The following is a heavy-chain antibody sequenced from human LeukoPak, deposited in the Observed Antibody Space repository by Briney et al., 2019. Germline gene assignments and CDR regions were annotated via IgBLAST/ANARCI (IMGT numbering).Heavy chain of an antibody. CDR1: GGSFSGYY. J-gene: IGHJ4*02. CDR2: INHSGST. CDR3: APLGQYGSGSAFDY. V-gene: IGHV4-34*01. D-gene: IGHD1-26*01. Sequence: SETLSLTCAVYGGSFSGYYWSWIRQPPGKGLEWIGEINHSGSTNYNPSLKSRVTISVDTSKNQFSLKLSSVTAADTAVYYCAPLGQYGSGSAFDYWGQGTLVTVSS.